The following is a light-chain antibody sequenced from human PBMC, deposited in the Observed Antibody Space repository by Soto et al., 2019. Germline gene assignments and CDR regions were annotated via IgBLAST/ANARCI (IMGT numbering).Light chain of an antibody. CDR2: AAS. CDR3: QQSHSIPWT. V-gene: IGKV1-39*01. CDR1: QDISNY. J-gene: IGKJ1*01. Sequence: IQMTQSPSSLSASVGDRVTITCQASQDISNYLNWYQQKSGKAPKLLISAASSLESGVPPRFSGSGSGTDFTLTITSLQPEDFATYYCQQSHSIPWTFGQGTKVDI.